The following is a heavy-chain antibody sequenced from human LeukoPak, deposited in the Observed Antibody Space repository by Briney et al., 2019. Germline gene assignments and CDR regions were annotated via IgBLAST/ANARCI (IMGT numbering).Heavy chain of an antibody. D-gene: IGHD3-3*01. CDR2: ISSSGDTI. Sequence: GGSLRLSCAASGFTFSDYYMIWIRQAPGKGLEWVLYISSSGDTIYYAGSVKGRFTISRDNAKSSLYLQMNSLRAEDTAVYYCARDRFLEWLLPIDYWGQGTLVTVSS. CDR1: GFTFSDYY. V-gene: IGHV3-11*01. J-gene: IGHJ4*02. CDR3: ARDRFLEWLLPIDY.